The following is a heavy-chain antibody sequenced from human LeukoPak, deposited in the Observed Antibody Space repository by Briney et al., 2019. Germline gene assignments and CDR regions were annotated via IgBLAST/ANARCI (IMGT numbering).Heavy chain of an antibody. CDR2: IRSKANSYAT. Sequence: QSGGSLRLSCAASGFTFSGSAMHWVRQASGKGLEWVGRIRSKANSYATAYAASVKGRFTISRDDSKNTAYLQMNSLKTEDTAVYYCTGRGIVGATYYLDYWGQGTLVTVSS. CDR3: TGRGIVGATYYLDY. CDR1: GFTFSGSA. D-gene: IGHD1-26*01. J-gene: IGHJ4*02. V-gene: IGHV3-73*01.